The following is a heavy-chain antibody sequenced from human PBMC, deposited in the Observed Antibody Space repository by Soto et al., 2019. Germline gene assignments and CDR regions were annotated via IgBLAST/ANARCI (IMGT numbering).Heavy chain of an antibody. CDR2: ISAYNGNT. D-gene: IGHD6-13*01. CDR3: AREVQQLVFDY. CDR1: GYTFTSYG. V-gene: IGHV1-18*01. Sequence: GASVKVSCKASGYTFTSYGISWVRQAPGQGLEWMGWISAYNGNTNYAQKFQGRVTITADKSTSTAYMELSSLRSEDTAVYYCAREVQQLVFDYWGQGTLVTVSS. J-gene: IGHJ4*02.